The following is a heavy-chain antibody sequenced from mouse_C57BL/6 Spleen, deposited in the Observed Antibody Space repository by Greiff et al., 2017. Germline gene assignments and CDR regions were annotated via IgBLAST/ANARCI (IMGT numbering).Heavy chain of an antibody. CDR2: IDPSDSYT. D-gene: IGHD2-5*01. J-gene: IGHJ2*01. CDR3: ARRYSNYFDY. CDR1: GYTFTSYW. Sequence: QVQLQQPGAELVMPGASVKLSCKASGYTFTSYWMHWVKQRPGQGLEWIGEIDPSDSYTNYNQKFKGKSTLTVDKSSSTAYMQLSSLTSEDSAVYSCARRYSNYFDYWGQGTTLTVSS. V-gene: IGHV1-69*01.